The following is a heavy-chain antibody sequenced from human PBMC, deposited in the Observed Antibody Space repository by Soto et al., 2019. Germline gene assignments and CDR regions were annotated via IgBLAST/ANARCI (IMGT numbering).Heavy chain of an antibody. CDR3: AAYRRGEGGRGY. V-gene: IGHV4-59*08. CDR1: GASVSSHH. J-gene: IGHJ4*02. CDR2: DYSDSA. D-gene: IGHD6-19*01. Sequence: QVQLQESGPGVVKPSETLSLTCTVSGASVSSHHWTWIRQPPGKGLEWIGDYSDSASYRPSLKSRATTSADTSKNQFSLNLSSVTAADTAVYYCAAYRRGEGGRGYWGQGTLVTVSS.